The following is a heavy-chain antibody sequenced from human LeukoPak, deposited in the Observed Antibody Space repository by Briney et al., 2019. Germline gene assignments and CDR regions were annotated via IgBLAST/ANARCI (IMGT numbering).Heavy chain of an antibody. J-gene: IGHJ4*02. V-gene: IGHV4-39*07. CDR2: IYYSGST. CDR3: ARVPRSKKWLAPDYFDY. CDR1: GGSISSSSYY. D-gene: IGHD6-19*01. Sequence: PSETLSLTCTVSGGSISSSSYYWGWIRQPPGKGLEWIGSIYYSGSTYYNPSLKSRVTISVDTSKNQFSLKLSSVTAADTAVYYCARVPRSKKWLAPDYFDYWGQGTLVTVSS.